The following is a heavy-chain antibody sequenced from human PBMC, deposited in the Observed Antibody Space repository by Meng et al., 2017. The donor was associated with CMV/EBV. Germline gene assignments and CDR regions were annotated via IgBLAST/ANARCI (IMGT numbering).Heavy chain of an antibody. J-gene: IGHJ4*02. CDR3: ARLAAMVQYYFDY. D-gene: IGHD5-18*01. Sequence: ASVKVSCKASGYTFTGYYMHWVRQAPGQGLEWMGWINPNSGGTNYAQKFQGRVTMTRDTSISTAYMELSRLRSDDTAVYYCARLAAMVQYYFDYWGQGTTVTVSS. CDR2: INPNSGGT. CDR1: GYTFTGYY. V-gene: IGHV1-2*02.